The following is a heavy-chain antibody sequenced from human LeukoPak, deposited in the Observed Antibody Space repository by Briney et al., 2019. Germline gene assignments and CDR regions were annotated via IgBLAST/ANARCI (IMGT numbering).Heavy chain of an antibody. D-gene: IGHD6-13*01. CDR3: ARRPSRYSSSRFFDY. Sequence: SETLSLTCAVYGGSFSAYYWSWICQPPGKGLEWIGEINHSGSTNYNPSLKSRVTISVDTSKNQFSLKLSSVTAADTAVYYCARRPSRYSSSRFFDYWGQGTLVTVSS. J-gene: IGHJ4*02. CDR2: INHSGST. V-gene: IGHV4-34*01. CDR1: GGSFSAYY.